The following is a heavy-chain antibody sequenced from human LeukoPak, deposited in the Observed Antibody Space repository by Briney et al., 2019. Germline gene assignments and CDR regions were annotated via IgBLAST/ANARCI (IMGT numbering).Heavy chain of an antibody. V-gene: IGHV1-18*01. CDR1: GYTFTSYG. J-gene: IGHJ5*02. Sequence: ASVKVSXKASGYTFTSYGISWVRQAPGQGLEWMGWISAYNGNTNYAQKLQGRVTMTTDTSTSTAYMELRSLRSDDTAVYYCARAPGYYYDSSGYGWFDPWGQGTLVTVSS. D-gene: IGHD3-22*01. CDR2: ISAYNGNT. CDR3: ARAPGYYYDSSGYGWFDP.